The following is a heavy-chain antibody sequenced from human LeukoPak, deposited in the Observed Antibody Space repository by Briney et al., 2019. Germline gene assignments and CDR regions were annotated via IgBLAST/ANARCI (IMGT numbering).Heavy chain of an antibody. CDR3: ARAGGRFLEWLPNY. Sequence: WASVKVSCKASGYTFTGYYMHWVRQAPGQGLEWMGRINPNSSGTNYAQKFQGRVTMTRDTSISTAYMELSRLRSDDKAVYYCARAGGRFLEWLPNYWGQGTLVTVSS. J-gene: IGHJ4*02. D-gene: IGHD3-3*01. V-gene: IGHV1-2*06. CDR2: INPNSSGT. CDR1: GYTFTGYY.